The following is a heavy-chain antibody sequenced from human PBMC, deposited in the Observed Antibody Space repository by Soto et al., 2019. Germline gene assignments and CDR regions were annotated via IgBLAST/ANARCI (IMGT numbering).Heavy chain of an antibody. CDR3: VMVDNYVTPTPQDV. CDR1: GYIFVNYG. V-gene: IGHV1-18*01. J-gene: IGHJ6*02. Sequence: QVPLVQSGDEVKKPGASVKVSCKASGYIFVNYGIAWVRQAPGQGLEWMGGISPYTGNTHSATKVQGRLTMTTDTSTSTAYMDLGSLTSDDTAVYYCVMVDNYVTPTPQDVWGQGTTVTVSS. CDR2: ISPYTGNT. D-gene: IGHD3-16*01.